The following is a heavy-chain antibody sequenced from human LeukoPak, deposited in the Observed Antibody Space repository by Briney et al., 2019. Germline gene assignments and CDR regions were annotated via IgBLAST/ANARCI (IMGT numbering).Heavy chain of an antibody. V-gene: IGHV3-21*01. Sequence: GGSLRLSCAASGFTFSSYSMNWVRQAPGKGLEWVSSISSSCSYIYYADSVKGRFTISRDNAKNSLYLQMNSLRAEDTAVYYCARAQYVGGSYRHFDYWGQGTLVTVSS. D-gene: IGHD3-16*02. CDR1: GFTFSSYS. J-gene: IGHJ4*02. CDR3: ARAQYVGGSYRHFDY. CDR2: ISSSCSYI.